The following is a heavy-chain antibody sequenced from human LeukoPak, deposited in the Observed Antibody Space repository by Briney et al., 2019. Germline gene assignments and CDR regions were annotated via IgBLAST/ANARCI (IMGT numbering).Heavy chain of an antibody. CDR3: ARAYNWNYKLDY. V-gene: IGHV4-39*07. CDR1: GDSITKKNFF. Sequence: PSETLSLTCTISGDSITKKNFFWGWIRQPPGKGLEWIVSMSYSGKIYYNPSLKSRVTISVDTSKNQFSLKLSSVTAADTAVYYCARAYNWNYKLDYWGQGTLVTVSS. D-gene: IGHD1-7*01. CDR2: MSYSGKI. J-gene: IGHJ4*02.